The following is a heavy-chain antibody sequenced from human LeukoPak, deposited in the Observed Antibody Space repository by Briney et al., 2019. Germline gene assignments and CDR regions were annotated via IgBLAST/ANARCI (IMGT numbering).Heavy chain of an antibody. CDR1: GYTFTTYG. D-gene: IGHD2-2*01. J-gene: IGHJ5*02. CDR3: ARVFCGSTSCYNSFDP. CDR2: MNTYNGHT. V-gene: IGHV1-18*01. Sequence: ASVKVSSKASGYTFTTYGVTWVRQAPGQGFEWMGWMNTYNGHTDYAPKLQGRVTMTTDTSTNTAYMDLRSLRFDDTAVYYCARVFCGSTSCYNSFDPWGQGTQVTVSS.